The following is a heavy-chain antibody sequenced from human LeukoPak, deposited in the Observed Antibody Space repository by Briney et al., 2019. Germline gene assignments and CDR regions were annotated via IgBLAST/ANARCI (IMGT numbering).Heavy chain of an antibody. D-gene: IGHD2-8*01. Sequence: GGSLRLSCAASGFTFSSYSMNWVRQAPGKGLEWVSSISSSSSYIYYADSVKGRFTISRDNAENSLYLQMNSLRAEDTAVYYCARDRYCTNGVCSSYYYYGMDVWGQGTTVTVSS. J-gene: IGHJ6*02. CDR3: ARDRYCTNGVCSSYYYYGMDV. V-gene: IGHV3-21*01. CDR2: ISSSSSYI. CDR1: GFTFSSYS.